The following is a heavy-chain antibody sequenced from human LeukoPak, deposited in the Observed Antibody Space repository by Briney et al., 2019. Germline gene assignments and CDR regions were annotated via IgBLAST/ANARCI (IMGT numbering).Heavy chain of an antibody. D-gene: IGHD1-26*01. Sequence: GGSLRLSCAASGFIFSTYNIDWVRQAPGKGLEWVSSISSSSSYIYYADSVKGRFTISRDNAKNSLYLQMNSLRAEDTAVYYCAKVAWATGYYFDYWGQGTLVTVSS. CDR3: AKVAWATGYYFDY. CDR1: GFIFSTYN. J-gene: IGHJ4*02. CDR2: ISSSSSYI. V-gene: IGHV3-21*01.